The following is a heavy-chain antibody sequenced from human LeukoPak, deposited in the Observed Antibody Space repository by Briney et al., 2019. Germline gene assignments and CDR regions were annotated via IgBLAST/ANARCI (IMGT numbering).Heavy chain of an antibody. J-gene: IGHJ4*02. V-gene: IGHV1-2*02. CDR1: GYTFTGYL. CDR3: ARGRGGATTGLDH. D-gene: IGHD1-26*01. CDR2: INPNSGGT. Sequence: ASVKVSCKASGYTFTGYLIHWVRQAPGQGLEWMGWINPNSGGTNYAQKFQGRVTMTRDTSISTAYMELSRLTSDDTAVYYCARGRGGATTGLDHWGQGALVTVSS.